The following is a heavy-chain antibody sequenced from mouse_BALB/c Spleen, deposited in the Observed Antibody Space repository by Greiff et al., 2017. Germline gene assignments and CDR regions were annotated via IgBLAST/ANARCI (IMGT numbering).Heavy chain of an antibody. V-gene: IGHV1S81*02. CDR1: GFTFTSYW. J-gene: IGHJ2*01. Sequence: QVQLQQPGAELVKPGASVKLSCTASGFTFTSYWMPWVKQRPGQGLEWIGEINPSNGRTNYNEKFKSKATLTVDKSSSTAYMQLSSLTSEDSAVYYCARVEDSSGFDEWGQGTTRTVAS. CDR2: INPSNGRT. CDR3: ARVEDSSGFDE. D-gene: IGHD3-2*01.